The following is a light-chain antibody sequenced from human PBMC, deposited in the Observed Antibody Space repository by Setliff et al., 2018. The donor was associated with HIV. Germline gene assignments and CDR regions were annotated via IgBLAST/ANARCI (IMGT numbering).Light chain of an antibody. CDR3: MVLYTDAWL. CDR2: ETT. Sequence: QAVVTQEPSLTVSPGGTVTLTCGSSTGAVTSGHPSYWVQQRPGQAPRTLIYETTNKHSWTPARFSASLLGGRAALTLSGAQPEDEADYYCMVLYTDAWLFGGGTKVAVL. V-gene: IGLV7-46*01. CDR1: TGAVTSGHP. J-gene: IGLJ2*01.